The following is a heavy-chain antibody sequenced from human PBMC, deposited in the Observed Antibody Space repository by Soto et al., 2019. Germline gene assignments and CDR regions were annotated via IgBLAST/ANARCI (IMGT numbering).Heavy chain of an antibody. CDR3: ARDDEGGSDCDLGY. V-gene: IGHV3-30-3*01. D-gene: IGHD1-26*01. CDR1: GFTFSSHA. Sequence: QVQLVESGGGVVQPGRSLRLSCSVSGFTFSSHAMHWVRQAPGXXXXWVALISSDGSNKYYADSVKGRFTTSRDNSKXXMYLQXXXXXVXXXAXYYCARDDEGGSDCDLGYWGQGALVTVSS. CDR2: ISSDGSNK. J-gene: IGHJ4*02.